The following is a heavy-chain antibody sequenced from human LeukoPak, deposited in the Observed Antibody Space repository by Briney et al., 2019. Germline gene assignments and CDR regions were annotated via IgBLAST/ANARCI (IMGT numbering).Heavy chain of an antibody. CDR1: GYTFTSYY. V-gene: IGHV1-46*01. D-gene: IGHD6-19*01. J-gene: IGHJ4*02. CDR3: ARGFSSGWYVD. CDR2: INPSGGST. Sequence: ASVEVSCKASGYTFTSYYMHWVRQAPGQGFEWMGIINPSGGSTSYAQRFQGRVTMTRDTSTSTVYMELSSLRSEDTAVYYCARGFSSGWYVDWGQGTLVTVSS.